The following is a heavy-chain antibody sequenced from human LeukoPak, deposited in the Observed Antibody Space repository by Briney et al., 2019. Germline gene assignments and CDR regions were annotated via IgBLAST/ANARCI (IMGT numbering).Heavy chain of an antibody. D-gene: IGHD3-10*01. Sequence: GGSLRLSCAASGFTFSTSAMNWVRQAPGKGLEWVSSINNVRSHIYYADSVRGRFTISRDNAKNSLYLQMNSLRAEDTALYYCAKDLATYYGSGSYWFDPWGQGTLVTVSS. CDR3: AKDLATYYGSGSYWFDP. CDR1: GFTFSTSA. V-gene: IGHV3-21*04. CDR2: INNVRSHI. J-gene: IGHJ5*02.